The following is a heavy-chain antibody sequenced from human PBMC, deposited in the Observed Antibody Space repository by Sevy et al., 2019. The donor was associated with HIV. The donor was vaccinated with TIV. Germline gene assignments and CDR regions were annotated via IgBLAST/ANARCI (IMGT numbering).Heavy chain of an antibody. CDR1: GYTFTSYG. D-gene: IGHD3-3*01. Sequence: ASVKVSCKASGYTFTSYGISWVRQAPGQGLEWMGWISAYNGNTNYEQKLQGRVTMTTDTSTSTAYIELKSLRSDDTAVYYCARDSTRYYYFWSGRNLNYTDGFDIWGQGTMVTVSS. V-gene: IGHV1-18*01. J-gene: IGHJ3*02. CDR3: ARDSTRYYYFWSGRNLNYTDGFDI. CDR2: ISAYNGNT.